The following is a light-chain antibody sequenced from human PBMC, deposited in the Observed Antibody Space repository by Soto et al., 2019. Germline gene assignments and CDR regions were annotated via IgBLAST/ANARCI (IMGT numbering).Light chain of an antibody. Sequence: SASVGDRVIITCRASESISNWLAWYQQKPGKAPNLLIYKASSLKSGVPLRFSGSGSGTEFTLTINSLQPDDFATYYCQQYDTYWTFGQGTKVDIK. CDR2: KAS. CDR1: ESISNW. CDR3: QQYDTYWT. J-gene: IGKJ1*01. V-gene: IGKV1-5*03.